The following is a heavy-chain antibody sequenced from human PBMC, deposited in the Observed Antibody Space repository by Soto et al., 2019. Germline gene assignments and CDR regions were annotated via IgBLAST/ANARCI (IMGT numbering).Heavy chain of an antibody. J-gene: IGHJ4*02. CDR3: AKDPGYGLDY. V-gene: IGHV3-30*18. CDR1: GFTLSSYG. CDR2: IPYDGSNK. D-gene: IGHD5-12*01. Sequence: QVQLVESGGGVVQPGRSLRLSCAASGFTLSSYGMHWVRQALGKGLEWVAAIPYDGSNKYYADSVKGRFTISRDNSKNTLYLQMNSLRAEDTAVYYCAKDPGYGLDYWGQGTLVTVSS.